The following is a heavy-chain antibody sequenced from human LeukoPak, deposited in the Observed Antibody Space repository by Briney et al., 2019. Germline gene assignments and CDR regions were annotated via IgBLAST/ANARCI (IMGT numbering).Heavy chain of an antibody. Sequence: GESLKISCKGSGYSFTSYWIGWVRQMPGKGLEWMGIIYPGDSDTRYSPSFQGQVTISADKSISTAYLQWSSLKASDTAMYYCARQGGLWWPWGNWFDPWGQGTLVTVSS. J-gene: IGHJ5*02. V-gene: IGHV5-51*01. CDR3: ARQGGLWWPWGNWFDP. CDR1: GYSFTSYW. D-gene: IGHD2-21*01. CDR2: IYPGDSDT.